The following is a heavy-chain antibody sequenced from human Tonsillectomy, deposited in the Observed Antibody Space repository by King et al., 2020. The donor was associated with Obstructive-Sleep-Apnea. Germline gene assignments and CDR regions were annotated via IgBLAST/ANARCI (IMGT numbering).Heavy chain of an antibody. Sequence: VQLVESGGGLVQPGGSLRLSCAASVFTVSSNYMFWVRQAPGKGLEWVSVIYGGGRTYYAESVKGRFSISRDNSKNTLYHQMNSLRAEDTAADYCAGGNRYTLHFHYWGQGTLVTVSS. D-gene: IGHD3-16*02. CDR1: VFTVSSNY. CDR3: AGGNRYTLHFHY. CDR2: IYGGGRT. V-gene: IGHV3-66*01. J-gene: IGHJ4*02.